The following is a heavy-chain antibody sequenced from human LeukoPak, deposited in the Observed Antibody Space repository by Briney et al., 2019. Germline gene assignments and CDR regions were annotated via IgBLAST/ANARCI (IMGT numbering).Heavy chain of an antibody. D-gene: IGHD2-2*01. CDR2: INPNSGGT. CDR1: GYTFTGYY. CDR3: ARARKYCSSTSCYGFDP. V-gene: IGHV1-2*02. J-gene: IGHJ5*02. Sequence: ASVKVSCKASGYTFTGYYMHWVRQAPGQGLEWMGWINPNSGGTNYAQKFQGRVTMTRDTSISTAYMELSRLRSDDTAVYYCARARKYCSSTSCYGFDPWGQGTLVTVSS.